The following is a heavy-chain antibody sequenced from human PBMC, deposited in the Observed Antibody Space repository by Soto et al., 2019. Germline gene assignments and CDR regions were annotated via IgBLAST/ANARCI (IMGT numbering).Heavy chain of an antibody. D-gene: IGHD5-18*01. CDR3: TRRRDWTAMDPLDY. J-gene: IGHJ4*02. Sequence: GGSLRLSCAASGFTFSDSAMHWVRQASGKGLEWVGRIRNKVNTYATAYAASVKGRFTISRDDSMNTTYLQMNSLKTEDTAVYYCTRRRDWTAMDPLDYWGQGTLVTVSS. V-gene: IGHV3-73*01. CDR1: GFTFSDSA. CDR2: IRNKVNTYAT.